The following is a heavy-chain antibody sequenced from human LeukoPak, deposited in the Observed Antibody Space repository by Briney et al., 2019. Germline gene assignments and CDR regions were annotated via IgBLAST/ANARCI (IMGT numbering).Heavy chain of an antibody. CDR3: AKVYGGSYGFDAFDI. J-gene: IGHJ3*02. V-gene: IGHV3-23*01. CDR1: GFTFSSYA. CDR2: ISGSGGST. D-gene: IGHD1-26*01. Sequence: GGSLRLPCAASGFTFSSYAMSWVRQAPRKGLERVSAISGSGGSTYYADSVKGRFTISRDNSKNTLYLQMNSLRAEDTAVYYCAKVYGGSYGFDAFDIWGQGTMVTVSS.